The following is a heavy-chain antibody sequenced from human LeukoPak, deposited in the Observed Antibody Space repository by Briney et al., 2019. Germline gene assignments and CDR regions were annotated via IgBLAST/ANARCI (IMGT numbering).Heavy chain of an antibody. Sequence: ASETLSLTCTVSGGSISSYYWSWIRQPPGKGLEWIGYIYYSGSTNYNPSLKSRVTISVDTSKNQFSLKLSSVTAADTAVYYCARGPNLEFDYWGQGTLVTVSS. V-gene: IGHV4-59*12. CDR3: ARGPNLEFDY. D-gene: IGHD3-3*01. CDR1: GGSISSYY. CDR2: IYYSGST. J-gene: IGHJ4*02.